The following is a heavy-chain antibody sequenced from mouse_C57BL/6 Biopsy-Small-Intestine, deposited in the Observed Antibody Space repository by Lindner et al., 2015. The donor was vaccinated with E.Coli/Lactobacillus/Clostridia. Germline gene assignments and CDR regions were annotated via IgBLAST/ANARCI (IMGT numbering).Heavy chain of an antibody. CDR2: IYPRDGST. CDR3: ARTSRSNSYAMDH. CDR1: GYTFPSYD. Sequence: VQLQESGPELVKPGASVKLSRKASGYTFPSYDINWVKQRPGQGLEWIGWIYPRDGSTKYNEKFKGKATLTVDTSSSTVYMELHSLTSEDSAVYFCARTSRSNSYAMDHWGQGTSVTVSS. J-gene: IGHJ4*01. V-gene: IGHV1-85*01.